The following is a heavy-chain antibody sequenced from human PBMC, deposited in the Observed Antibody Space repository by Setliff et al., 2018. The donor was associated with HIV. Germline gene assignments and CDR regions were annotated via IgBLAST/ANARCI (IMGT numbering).Heavy chain of an antibody. CDR3: ARGSSSIAAAYPDALDI. Sequence: ASVKVSCKASGYTFTIYSINWVRQAPGQGLEWMGSISGYSGNTNYAQKFQGRVTMTTDTSTSTACMELRSLRSDDTAVYYCARGSSSIAAAYPDALDIWGQGTMVTVSS. V-gene: IGHV1-18*01. CDR2: ISGYSGNT. D-gene: IGHD6-13*01. CDR1: GYTFTIYS. J-gene: IGHJ3*02.